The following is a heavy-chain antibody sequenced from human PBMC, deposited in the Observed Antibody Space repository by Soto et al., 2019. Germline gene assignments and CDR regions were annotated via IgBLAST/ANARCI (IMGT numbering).Heavy chain of an antibody. CDR3: ARVEAVAGLYNYHGLDV. V-gene: IGHV1-69*12. CDR2: IVPIFGTT. D-gene: IGHD6-19*01. CDR1: GGTFSNYA. Sequence: QVQLVQSGAEVKKPGSSVKVSCKVSGGTFSNYAIDWVRLAPGHGLEWMGGIVPIFGTTYYTQKFQGRATIIAVASTTTAYLEIGSLRSEDTAIYYCARVEAVAGLYNYHGLDVWGQGTAVTVSS. J-gene: IGHJ6*02.